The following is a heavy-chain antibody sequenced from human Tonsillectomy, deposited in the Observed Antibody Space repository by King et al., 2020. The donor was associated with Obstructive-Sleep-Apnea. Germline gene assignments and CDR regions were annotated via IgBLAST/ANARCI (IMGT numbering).Heavy chain of an antibody. J-gene: IGHJ2*01. CDR3: AKASEAVAGLGYFDL. D-gene: IGHD6-19*01. Sequence: EVQLVESGGGLVQPGRSLRLSCAASGFTFDDYAIHWVRQAPGKGLEWVSGVSWNSGSIGYADSVKGRFTISRDNAKNSLYLQMNSLRAEDTALYYCAKASEAVAGLGYFDLWGRGTLVTVSS. CDR2: VSWNSGSI. V-gene: IGHV3-9*01. CDR1: GFTFDDYA.